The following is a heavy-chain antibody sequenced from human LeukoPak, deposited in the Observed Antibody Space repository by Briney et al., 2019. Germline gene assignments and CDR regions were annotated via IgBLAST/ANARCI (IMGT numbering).Heavy chain of an antibody. Sequence: SETLSLTCTVSGGSISSYYWTWIRQPAGKGLEWIGRIYTSGSTNYSPSLKSRVTLSVDTSKNQFSLKLTSVTAADTAVYYCARKGISAVAGAFDIWGQGTMVTVSS. D-gene: IGHD6-19*01. J-gene: IGHJ3*02. CDR2: IYTSGST. V-gene: IGHV4-4*07. CDR1: GGSISSYY. CDR3: ARKGISAVAGAFDI.